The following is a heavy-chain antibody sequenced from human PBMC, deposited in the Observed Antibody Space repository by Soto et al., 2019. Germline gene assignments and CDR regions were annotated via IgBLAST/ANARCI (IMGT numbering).Heavy chain of an antibody. D-gene: IGHD2-2*01. V-gene: IGHV1-69*02. CDR2: IIPILGIA. CDR1: GGTFSSYT. J-gene: IGHJ4*02. CDR3: ATSPPRYCSSTSCYPTDY. Sequence: QVQLVQSGAEVKKPGSSVKVSCKASGGTFSSYTISWVRQAPGQGLEWMGRIIPILGIANYAQKFQGRVTITADKSTSTADMELSSLRSEDTAVYYCATSPPRYCSSTSCYPTDYWGQGTLVTVSS.